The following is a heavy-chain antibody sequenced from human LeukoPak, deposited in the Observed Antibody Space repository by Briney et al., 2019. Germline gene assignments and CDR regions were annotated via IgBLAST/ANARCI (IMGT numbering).Heavy chain of an antibody. V-gene: IGHV3-21*01. Sequence: GGSLRLSCEASGFTFSSYSMNWVRQAPGKGLEWVSSISSSSSYIYYADSVKGRFTISRDNAKNSLYLQMNSLRAEDTAVYYCAELDITMIVCVWGKGTTVTISS. D-gene: IGHD3-22*01. CDR3: AELDITMIVCV. CDR1: GFTFSSYS. CDR2: ISSSSSYI. J-gene: IGHJ6*04.